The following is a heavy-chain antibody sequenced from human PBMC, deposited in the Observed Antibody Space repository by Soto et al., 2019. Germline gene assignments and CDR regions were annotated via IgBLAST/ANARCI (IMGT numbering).Heavy chain of an antibody. CDR1: GYTFTSYG. Sequence: QVQLVQSGAEVKKPGASVKVSCKASGYTFTSYGISWVRQATGQGLEWMGWISAYNGNTNYAQKLQGRVTMTTDTSTSTAYMELRSLRSDDTAVYYCARVNSVPARVPAAMDDGYWGQGTLVTVSS. D-gene: IGHD2-2*01. CDR3: ARVNSVPARVPAAMDDGY. CDR2: ISAYNGNT. J-gene: IGHJ4*02. V-gene: IGHV1-18*01.